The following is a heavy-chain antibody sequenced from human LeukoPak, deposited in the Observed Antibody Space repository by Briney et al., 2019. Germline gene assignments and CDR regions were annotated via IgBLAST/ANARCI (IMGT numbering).Heavy chain of an antibody. CDR2: LYAGGST. CDR1: GFTVSSKY. CDR3: ARGKDASGNLLDY. D-gene: IGHD3-10*01. V-gene: IGHV3-53*01. J-gene: IGHJ4*02. Sequence: GGSLRLSCAASGFTVSSKYMSWVRQAPGKGLEWVSVLYAGGSTYYADSVKGRLTISRDNSKNTLYLQMNSLRADDTAVYYCARGKDASGNLLDYWGQGTLVTVSS.